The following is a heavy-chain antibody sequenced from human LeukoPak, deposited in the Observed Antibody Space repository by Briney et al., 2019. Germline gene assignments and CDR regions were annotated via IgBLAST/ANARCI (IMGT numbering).Heavy chain of an antibody. CDR2: IYYSGST. D-gene: IGHD5-18*01. CDR1: GGSISSSSYY. V-gene: IGHV4-39*07. CDR3: ARVARGYGYLFDY. J-gene: IGHJ4*02. Sequence: SETLSLTCTVSGGSISSSSYYWGWIRQLPGKGLEWIGSIYYSGSTYYNPSLKSRVTISVDTSKNQFSLKLSSVTAADTAVYYCARVARGYGYLFDYWGQGTLVTVSS.